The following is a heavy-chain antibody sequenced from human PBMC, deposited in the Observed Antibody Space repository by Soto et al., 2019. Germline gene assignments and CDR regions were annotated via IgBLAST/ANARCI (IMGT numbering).Heavy chain of an antibody. Sequence: SGAGCEVRSCRSWMNWVLQKKKKGLEWVARIKSRTDGGTSDYAAPAKGRFAISRDDSRNIVYMQMNSLKIEDTGVYYFTADSYSSAIALRLDFWGHGTPVTVSS. CDR3: TADSYSSAIALRLDF. CDR2: IKSRTDGGTS. J-gene: IGHJ4*01. D-gene: IGHD1-26*01. V-gene: IGHV3-15*07. CDR1: EVRSCRSW.